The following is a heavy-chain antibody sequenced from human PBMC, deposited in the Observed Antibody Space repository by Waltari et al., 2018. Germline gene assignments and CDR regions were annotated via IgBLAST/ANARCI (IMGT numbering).Heavy chain of an antibody. Sequence: EVQLVESGGGLVQPGGSLRLSCAASGFTFSSYAMSWVRQAPGKGLEWVSAISGSGGSTYYADSVKGRFTISRDNSKNTLYLQMNSLRAEDTAVYYCAKWSSIKYYYGSGSYYDAFDIWGQGTMVTVSS. J-gene: IGHJ3*02. V-gene: IGHV3-23*04. CDR1: GFTFSSYA. CDR2: ISGSGGST. D-gene: IGHD3-10*01. CDR3: AKWSSIKYYYGSGSYYDAFDI.